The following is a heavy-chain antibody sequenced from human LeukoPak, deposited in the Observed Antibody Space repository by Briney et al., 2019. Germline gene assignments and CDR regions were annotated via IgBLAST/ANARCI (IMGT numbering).Heavy chain of an antibody. CDR2: IMQDGSVQ. V-gene: IGHV3-7*01. J-gene: IGHJ6*02. CDR3: ARDSTATGGMDV. Sequence: GGSLKLSCAASGFTFSGSAMHWVRQAPGKGLEWVANIMQDGSVQHYVDSVKGRFTISRDNAKNSLYLQMNSLRAEDTALYYCARDSTATGGMDVWGQGTTVTVS. CDR1: GFTFSGSA. D-gene: IGHD2-21*02.